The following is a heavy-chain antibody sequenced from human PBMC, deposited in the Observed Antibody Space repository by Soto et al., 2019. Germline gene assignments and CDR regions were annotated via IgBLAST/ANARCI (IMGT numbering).Heavy chain of an antibody. CDR3: ATPNREYCASGDCYYFDY. CDR1: GFTFRSHV. V-gene: IGHV3-23*01. CDR2: ISGPGGNSDISGGGDSP. Sequence: GGSLRLSCAASGFTFRSHVMSWVRQAPGKGLEWVSGISGPGGNSDISGGGDSPYYADSVKGRFTISRDSSKNLLYLQMNSLGAEDTAVYYCATPNREYCASGDCYYFDYWGRGTLVTVSS. J-gene: IGHJ4*02. D-gene: IGHD2-21*02.